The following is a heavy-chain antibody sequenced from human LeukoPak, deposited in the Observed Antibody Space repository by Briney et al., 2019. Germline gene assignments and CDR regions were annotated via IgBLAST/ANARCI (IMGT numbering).Heavy chain of an antibody. J-gene: IGHJ4*02. CDR2: IYYSGST. D-gene: IGHD6-13*01. CDR1: GGSISRSNYY. Sequence: PSETLSLTCTVSGGSISRSNYYWAWIRQPQGKGLEWIGSIYYSGSTYYNPSLKSRVTISIDTSKNQFSLKLSSVTAADTAVYYCARRNLAAPFDYWGQGTLVTVSS. CDR3: ARRNLAAPFDY. V-gene: IGHV4-39*01.